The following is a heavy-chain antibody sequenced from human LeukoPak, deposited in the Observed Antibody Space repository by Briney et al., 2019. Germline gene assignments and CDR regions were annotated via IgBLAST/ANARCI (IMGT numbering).Heavy chain of an antibody. CDR3: ARDRVHIVATTEGMAFDI. CDR2: INPNSGGT. V-gene: IGHV1-2*04. J-gene: IGHJ3*02. Sequence: GASVKVSCKASGGTFSSYAISWVRQAPGQGLEWMGWINPNSGGTNYAQKFQGWVTMTRDTSISTAYMELSRLRSDDTAVYYCARDRVHIVATTEGMAFDIWGQGTMVTVSS. D-gene: IGHD5-12*01. CDR1: GGTFSSYA.